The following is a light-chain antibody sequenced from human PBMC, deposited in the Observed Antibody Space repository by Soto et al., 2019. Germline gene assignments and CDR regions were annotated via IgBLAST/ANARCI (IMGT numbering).Light chain of an antibody. Sequence: QSVLTQPPSVSGAPGQSVTISCTGSTSNIGAGYDVHWYQQRPGTAPKLLISGNINRPSGVPDRFSGPKSGTSASLAITGLQAEDEGDYYCQSYDRTLSARYVFGTGTKLTVL. CDR3: QSYDRTLSARYV. CDR2: GNI. V-gene: IGLV1-40*01. CDR1: TSNIGAGYD. J-gene: IGLJ1*01.